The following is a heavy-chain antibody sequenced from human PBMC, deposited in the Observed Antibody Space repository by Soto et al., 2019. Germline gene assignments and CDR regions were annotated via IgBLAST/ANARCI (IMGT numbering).Heavy chain of an antibody. V-gene: IGHV3-7*01. CDR2: IKPDGSEQ. CDR1: EFVFDKYY. D-gene: IGHD1-20*01. J-gene: IGHJ6*02. Sequence: EVQLVESGGGLVQPGGSLRLSCSAAEFVFDKYYMTWVRQAPGKGPEWVANIKPDGSEQYYVDSVKGRFTISRDNANNSLYLQMNSLRAEDTAVYFCARGNWNYYYGFDVWGQETTVTVSS. CDR3: ARGNWNYYYGFDV.